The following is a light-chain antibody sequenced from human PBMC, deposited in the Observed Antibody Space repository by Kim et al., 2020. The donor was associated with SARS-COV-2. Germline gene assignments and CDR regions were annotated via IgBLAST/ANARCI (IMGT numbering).Light chain of an antibody. CDR1: QSITRW. CDR2: DAS. V-gene: IGKV1-5*01. Sequence: SATVGDRFTVTCRASQSITRWLAWYQQKPGKAPKLLIYDASRLKSGVPSRFTGSGSGTEFTLTISSLHTDDFATYYCQQYDTHSYTFGQGTKLEI. J-gene: IGKJ2*01. CDR3: QQYDTHSYT.